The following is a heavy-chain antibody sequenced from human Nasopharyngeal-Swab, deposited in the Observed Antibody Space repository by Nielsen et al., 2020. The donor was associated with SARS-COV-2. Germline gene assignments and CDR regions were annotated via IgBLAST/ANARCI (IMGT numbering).Heavy chain of an antibody. V-gene: IGHV3-74*01. CDR1: GFTFSSYW. Sequence: GGSLRLSCAASGFTFSSYWMHWVRQAPGPGLVWVSRINSDGSSTSYADSVKGRFTISRDNAKNTLYLQMNSLRAEDTAVYYCARGLRILWFGEEDYFDYWGQGTLVTVSS. J-gene: IGHJ4*02. CDR2: INSDGSST. CDR3: ARGLRILWFGEEDYFDY. D-gene: IGHD3-10*01.